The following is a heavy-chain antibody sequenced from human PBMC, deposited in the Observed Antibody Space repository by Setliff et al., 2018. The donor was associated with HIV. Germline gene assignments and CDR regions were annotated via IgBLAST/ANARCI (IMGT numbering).Heavy chain of an antibody. CDR3: AREGGSSGYCGYFDY. CDR1: GFTFSSSA. J-gene: IGHJ4*02. V-gene: IGHV3-30*02. D-gene: IGHD3-22*01. Sequence: PGGSLRLSCVGSGFTFSSSAMNWIRQAPDKGLEWVAFIRFDGGDKYYADSVKGRFTISRDNSRNTLYLQMNSLRDEDTAVYYCAREGGSSGYCGYFDYWGQGTLVTVSS. CDR2: IRFDGGDK.